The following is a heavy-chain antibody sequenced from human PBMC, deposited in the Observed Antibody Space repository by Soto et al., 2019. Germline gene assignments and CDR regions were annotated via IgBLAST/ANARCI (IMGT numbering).Heavy chain of an antibody. CDR2: IYSGGAT. V-gene: IGHV3-53*02. CDR1: GFTVSSHS. D-gene: IGHD2-15*01. J-gene: IGHJ5*02. CDR3: ASGRRDEGS. Sequence: EVQLVETGGGFIQPGGSLRLSCAASGFTVSSHSMSWVRQAPGKGLEWVSVIYSGGATYYAYSVKGRFTISRDNSKNTLYLQMNSLRAEDTAVYYCASGRRDEGSWGQGTLVTVSS.